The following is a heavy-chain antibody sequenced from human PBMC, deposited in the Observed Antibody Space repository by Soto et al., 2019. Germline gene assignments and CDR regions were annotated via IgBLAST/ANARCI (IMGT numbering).Heavy chain of an antibody. D-gene: IGHD3-10*01. J-gene: IGHJ6*02. CDR1: GGSMSSYY. V-gene: IGHV4-59*01. Sequence: SETLSLTCTVSGGSMSSYYWSWIRQPPGKGLEWIGYIYYSGSTNYSPSLKSRVTMSVDTPKNQCSLKLSSVTAADTAVYYCARRGYGPGFPYYYGMDVWGQGTTVTVSS. CDR3: ARRGYGPGFPYYYGMDV. CDR2: IYYSGST.